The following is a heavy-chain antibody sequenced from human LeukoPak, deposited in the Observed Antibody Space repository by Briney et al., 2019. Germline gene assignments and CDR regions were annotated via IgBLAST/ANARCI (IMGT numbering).Heavy chain of an antibody. D-gene: IGHD6-6*01. V-gene: IGHV1-2*06. CDR1: GNTFTGYY. Sequence: GASVKVSCKASGNTFTGYYMHWVRQAPGQGLEWMGRINPHSGGTNYAQKFQGRVTMTRDTAISTAYMELGGLRSDDSAVYYCARMYSGSSGFHDYWGQGTLVTVSS. J-gene: IGHJ4*02. CDR2: INPHSGGT. CDR3: ARMYSGSSGFHDY.